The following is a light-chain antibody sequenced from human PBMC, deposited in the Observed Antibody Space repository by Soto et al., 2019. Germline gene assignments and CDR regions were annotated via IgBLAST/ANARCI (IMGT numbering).Light chain of an antibody. V-gene: IGKV3-11*01. CDR1: QSFRGL. CDR2: DAY. CDR3: QQRSNWPPET. Sequence: EVVLTQSPVTLSLSPGERATLSCRASQSFRGLLAWYQQKPGQAPRLLIYDAYNRATGIPPRFSGSGSGTDFTLTISSLEPEDSAVYYCQQRSNWPPETFGQGTKVDIK. J-gene: IGKJ1*01.